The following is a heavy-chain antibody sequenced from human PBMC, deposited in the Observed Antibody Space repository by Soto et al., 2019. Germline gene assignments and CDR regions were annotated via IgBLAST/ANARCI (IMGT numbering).Heavy chain of an antibody. CDR3: AGHGYDDFWTGYYLNWFDP. V-gene: IGHV4-39*01. CDR2: IYYSRST. Sequence: QLQLQESGPGLVKPSETLSLTCTVSGDSLSSSSYYWGWIRQPPGKGLEWIGSIYYSRSTYYNPSLKSRVTISVDTSKHQFSLKRSAVAAADTSVYYCAGHGYDDFWTGYYLNWFDPWGQGTLVTVAS. D-gene: IGHD3-3*01. J-gene: IGHJ5*02. CDR1: GDSLSSSSYY.